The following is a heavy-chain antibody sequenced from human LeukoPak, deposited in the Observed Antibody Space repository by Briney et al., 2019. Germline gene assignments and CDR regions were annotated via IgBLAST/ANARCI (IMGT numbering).Heavy chain of an antibody. CDR2: FEPEEGEHGET. V-gene: IGHV1-24*01. Sequence: ASVKVSCRVSGYSLSDLSIHWVRHVPGKGLEWMGGFEPEEGEHGETIYAQKFEGRLTLTEDTATDTAYMELVSLTSADTAVYYCATDRLEIYALHIWGQGTVVTVSS. J-gene: IGHJ3*02. CDR3: ATDRLEIYALHI. D-gene: IGHD1-1*01. CDR1: GYSLSDLS.